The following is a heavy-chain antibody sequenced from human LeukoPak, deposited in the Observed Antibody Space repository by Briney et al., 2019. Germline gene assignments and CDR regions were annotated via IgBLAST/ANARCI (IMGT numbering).Heavy chain of an antibody. J-gene: IGHJ4*02. CDR3: ARDPSIIVFDSSGWYFDY. V-gene: IGHV4-39*07. Sequence: SETLSLTCTVSGGSISCSSYYWGWIRQPPGKGLEWIGSIYYSGSTYYNPSLKSRVTISVDTSKNQFSLKLSSVTAADTAVYYCARDPSIIVFDSSGWYFDYWGQGTLVTVSS. D-gene: IGHD6-19*01. CDR1: GGSISCSSYY. CDR2: IYYSGST.